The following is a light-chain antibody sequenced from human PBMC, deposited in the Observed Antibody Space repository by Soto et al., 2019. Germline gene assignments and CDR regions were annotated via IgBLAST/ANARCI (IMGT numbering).Light chain of an antibody. Sequence: QSALTQPASVSGSPGQSITISCTGTSSDVGRYNLVSWYQHHPGQAPKLMIYEDSQRPLGVSNRFSGSKSGNTASLTISGLQAEDEADYYCCSYAGNSHFALFGGGTKLTVL. J-gene: IGLJ2*01. V-gene: IGLV2-23*02. CDR1: SSDVGRYNL. CDR2: EDS. CDR3: CSYAGNSHFAL.